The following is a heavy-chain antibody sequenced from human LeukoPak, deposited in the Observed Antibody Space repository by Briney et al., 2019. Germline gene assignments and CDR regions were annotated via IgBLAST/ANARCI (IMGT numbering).Heavy chain of an antibody. J-gene: IGHJ4*02. CDR3: ARSRTMVRGVLYYFDY. CDR1: GYSFTSYW. Sequence: GESLKISCKGSGYSFTSYWIGWVRQMPGKGLEWMGIIYPGDSDTRYSPSFQGQVTISADKSISTAYLQWSSLKAPDTAMYYCARSRTMVRGVLYYFDYWGQGTLVTVSP. D-gene: IGHD3-10*01. CDR2: IYPGDSDT. V-gene: IGHV5-51*01.